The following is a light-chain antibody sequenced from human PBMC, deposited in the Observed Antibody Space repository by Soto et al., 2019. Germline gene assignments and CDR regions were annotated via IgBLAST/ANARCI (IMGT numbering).Light chain of an antibody. CDR1: QGVNMY. J-gene: IGKJ4*01. V-gene: IGKV1-16*01. CDR2: GAS. Sequence: DIPMTQSPSSLSASVGDRVTITCRASQGVNMYLAWFQQKPGKAPKSLIYGASSLQSGVPPRFSGSGSGTDFTLTISSLQPEDASTYYCQQYHHYPFTFGGGTKVEI. CDR3: QQYHHYPFT.